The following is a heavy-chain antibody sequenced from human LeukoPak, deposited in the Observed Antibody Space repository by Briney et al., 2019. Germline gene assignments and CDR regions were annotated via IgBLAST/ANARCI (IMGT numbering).Heavy chain of an antibody. J-gene: IGHJ4*02. V-gene: IGHV3-23*01. Sequence: PGGSLRLSCAASGFTFSDYYMSWVRQAPGKGLEWVSGISGSGSRTYYADSVKGRFTISRDNSKNTLYVQMNSLRAEDTAVYYCAKDGGTALVDYWGQGTLVTVSS. CDR1: GFTFSDYY. CDR2: ISGSGSRT. D-gene: IGHD1-26*01. CDR3: AKDGGTALVDY.